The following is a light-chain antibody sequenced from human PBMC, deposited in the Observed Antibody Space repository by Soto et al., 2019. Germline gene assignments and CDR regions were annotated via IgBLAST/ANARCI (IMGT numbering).Light chain of an antibody. J-gene: IGKJ1*01. CDR2: QAP. CDR3: LQYQSYWT. CDR1: QSISRQ. Sequence: DIQMTQSPSTLSASVGDRVSITCRASQSISRQLAWYQQKPGKAPNLLIYQAPNLETGVPSRFTGSGSGTEFTLTSSSLQPHGLATYYCLQYQSYWTFGQATNLEVK. V-gene: IGKV1-5*03.